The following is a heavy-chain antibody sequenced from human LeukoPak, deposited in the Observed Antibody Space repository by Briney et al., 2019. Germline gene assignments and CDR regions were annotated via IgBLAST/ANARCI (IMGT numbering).Heavy chain of an antibody. D-gene: IGHD3-3*01. V-gene: IGHV4-59*08. CDR1: GGSISSYY. Sequence: SQTLSLTCTVSGGSISSYYWSWIRQPPGKGLEWIGYIYYSGSTNYNPSLKSRATISVDTSKNQFSLKLSSVTAADTAVYYCARLEFHYDFWSGYSNWFDPWGQGTLVTVSS. J-gene: IGHJ5*02. CDR2: IYYSGST. CDR3: ARLEFHYDFWSGYSNWFDP.